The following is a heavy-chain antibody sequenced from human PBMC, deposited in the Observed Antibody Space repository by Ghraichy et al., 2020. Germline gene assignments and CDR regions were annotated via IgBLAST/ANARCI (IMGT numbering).Heavy chain of an antibody. J-gene: IGHJ4*02. CDR3: ARERRSCSSTSCFFPEAYSFDY. Sequence: SDTLSLTCAVYGGSFSGYYWSWIRQPPGKGLEWIGEINHSGSTNYNPSLKSRVTISEDTSKNQFSLKVSSVTAADTAVYYCARERRSCSSTSCFFPEAYSFDYWGQGTLVTVSS. CDR2: INHSGST. D-gene: IGHD2-2*01. V-gene: IGHV4-34*01. CDR1: GGSFSGYY.